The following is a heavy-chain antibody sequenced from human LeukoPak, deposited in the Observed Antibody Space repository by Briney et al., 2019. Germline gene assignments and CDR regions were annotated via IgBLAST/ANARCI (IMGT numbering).Heavy chain of an antibody. D-gene: IGHD2-15*01. CDR3: ARESFCSGGSCSSGIGNGWFDS. Sequence: AAVKVSCKTSGYTFSGYYMYWVRQAPGQGLEWMGWIYPDSGGTSYAQKFHGRVTMTRDTSTSTAYMELISLRSDDTAFYFCARESFCSGGSCSSGIGNGWFDSWGQGTLVT. CDR2: IYPDSGGT. V-gene: IGHV1-2*02. J-gene: IGHJ5*01. CDR1: GYTFSGYY.